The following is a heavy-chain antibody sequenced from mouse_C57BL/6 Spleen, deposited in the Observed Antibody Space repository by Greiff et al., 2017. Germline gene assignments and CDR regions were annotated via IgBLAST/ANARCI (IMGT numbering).Heavy chain of an antibody. J-gene: IGHJ2*01. Sequence: LQQPGAVLVMPGASVKLSCKASGYTFTSYWMHWVKQRPGQGLEWIGEIDPSDSYTNYTQKFKGKYTLTVDKSSSTAYMQLSSLTSEDSAVYYCARGRQLRPYFDYWGQGTTLTVSS. D-gene: IGHD3-2*02. CDR2: IDPSDSYT. CDR1: GYTFTSYW. CDR3: ARGRQLRPYFDY. V-gene: IGHV1-69*01.